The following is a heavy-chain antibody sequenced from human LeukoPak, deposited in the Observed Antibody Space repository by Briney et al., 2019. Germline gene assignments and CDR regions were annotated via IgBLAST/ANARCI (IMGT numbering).Heavy chain of an antibody. CDR3: ARHGHSSSWCWFDP. Sequence: SETLSLTCTVSGGSMRSYYWSWIRQPPGKGLEWIGYIYYSGSTNYNPSLKSRVTISRDTSKNQFSLKLTSVTAADTAIYYCARHGHSSSWCWFDPWGQGILVTVSS. J-gene: IGHJ5*02. D-gene: IGHD6-13*01. V-gene: IGHV4-59*08. CDR2: IYYSGST. CDR1: GGSMRSYY.